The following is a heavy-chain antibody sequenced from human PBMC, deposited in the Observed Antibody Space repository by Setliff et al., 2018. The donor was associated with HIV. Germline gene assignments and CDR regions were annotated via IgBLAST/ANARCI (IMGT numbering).Heavy chain of an antibody. CDR3: ARDLDPYFAMAV. CDR2: IIPIFGSA. Sequence: SVKVSCKASGGTFSSYAISWVRQAPGQGLEWMGGIIPIFGSANYAQKFQGRFTISADTSKNTLYLQMTRLSAEDTAVYYCARDLDPYFAMAVWGQGTTVTVS. CDR1: GGTFSSYA. V-gene: IGHV1-69*06. J-gene: IGHJ6*02.